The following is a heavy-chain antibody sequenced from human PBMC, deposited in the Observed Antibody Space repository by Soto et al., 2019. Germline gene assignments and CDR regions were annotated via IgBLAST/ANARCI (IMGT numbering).Heavy chain of an antibody. J-gene: IGHJ4*02. V-gene: IGHV4-59*01. D-gene: IGHD6-19*01. CDR3: AQTTGWPGFDY. Sequence: QVHLQESGPGLVKPSETMSLTCTASGASIRNFYWNWVRQFPGKGLEWIGHIYNGERTNYNPSLKSRVTISVDTSKTQFSLKLSSVTVADTAVYYYAQTTGWPGFDYWGQGTLVAVSS. CDR1: GASIRNFY. CDR2: IYNGERT.